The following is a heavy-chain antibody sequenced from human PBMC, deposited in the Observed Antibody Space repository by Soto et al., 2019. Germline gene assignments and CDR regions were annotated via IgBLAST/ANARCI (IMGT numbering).Heavy chain of an antibody. Sequence: GESLKISCKGSGYSFTSYWIGWVRQMPGKGLEWMGIIYPGDSDTRYSPSFQGQVTISADKSISTAYLQWSSLKASDTAMYYCARGTRAAAGLDGNWFDPWGQGTLVTVSS. V-gene: IGHV5-51*01. CDR2: IYPGDSDT. J-gene: IGHJ5*02. CDR3: ARGTRAAAGLDGNWFDP. CDR1: GYSFTSYW. D-gene: IGHD6-13*01.